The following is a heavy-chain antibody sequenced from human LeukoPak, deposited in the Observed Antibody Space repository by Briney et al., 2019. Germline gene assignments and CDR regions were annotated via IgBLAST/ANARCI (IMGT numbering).Heavy chain of an antibody. CDR3: ARSGVAAAPPFDY. CDR2: INHSGST. V-gene: IGHV4-34*01. Sequence: SETLSLTCAVYGGSFSGYYWSWIRQPPGKGLEWIGEINHSGSTNYNPSLKSRVTISVDTSKNQFSLKLSSVTAADTAVYYCARSGVAAAPPFDYWGQGTLVTVSP. CDR1: GGSFSGYY. J-gene: IGHJ4*02. D-gene: IGHD6-13*01.